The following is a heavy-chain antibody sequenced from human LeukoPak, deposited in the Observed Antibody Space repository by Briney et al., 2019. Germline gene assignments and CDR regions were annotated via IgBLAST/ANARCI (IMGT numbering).Heavy chain of an antibody. D-gene: IGHD5-18*01. CDR3: AKAQHTAMVRHGDY. CDR2: ISGSGGST. J-gene: IGHJ4*02. CDR1: GFTFGSYA. V-gene: IGHV3-23*01. Sequence: GGSLRLSCAASGFTFGSYAMSWVRQAPGKGLEWVSSISGSGGSTYYADSVKGRFTISRDNSKNTLYLQMNSLRADDTAVYYCAKAQHTAMVRHGDYWGRGTLVTVSS.